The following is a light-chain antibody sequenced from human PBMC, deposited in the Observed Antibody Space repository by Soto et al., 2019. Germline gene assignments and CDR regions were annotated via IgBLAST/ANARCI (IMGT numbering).Light chain of an antibody. Sequence: EIVLTQSPATLSLSPGERATLSCRASESVRHYVAWYQQKPGQAPRLLIYDASTRATGITARFSGSGSGTDYNLSISSLEADAFAVDYCQPRDNWSYIFGQGTKLEMK. CDR2: DAS. J-gene: IGKJ2*01. V-gene: IGKV3-11*01. CDR3: QPRDNWSYI. CDR1: ESVRHY.